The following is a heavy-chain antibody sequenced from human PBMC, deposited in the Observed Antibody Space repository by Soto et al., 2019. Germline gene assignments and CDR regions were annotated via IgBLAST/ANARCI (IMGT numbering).Heavy chain of an antibody. J-gene: IGHJ5*02. Sequence: QVQLVQSGAEVKKPGASVRVSCKASGYTFTSSDVYWVPQATGQGRELMGWMNPNTGNTGYGQKFKGRVTMTRNTSISTAYMELSSLGSEDTAVYYCARGSNHCSGGSCYSDCFDPWGQGTPVTVSS. CDR1: GYTFTSSD. V-gene: IGHV1-8*01. CDR2: MNPNTGNT. D-gene: IGHD2-15*01. CDR3: ARGSNHCSGGSCYSDCFDP.